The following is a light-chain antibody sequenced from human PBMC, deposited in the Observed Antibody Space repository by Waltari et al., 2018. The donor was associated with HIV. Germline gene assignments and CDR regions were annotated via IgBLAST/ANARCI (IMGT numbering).Light chain of an antibody. J-gene: IGLJ2*01. CDR2: GDS. V-gene: IGLV1-40*01. CDR3: QSYDSSLSNLI. Sequence: QSVLTQPPSVSGAPGQLVTISCTGSTSNTAAGYDAHFYQQHPGTAPNLPLYGDSVPASGVPDRFSGSKSGTSASLAITGLHAEDEADYYCQSYDSSLSNLIFGGGTKLTVL. CDR1: TSNTAAGYD.